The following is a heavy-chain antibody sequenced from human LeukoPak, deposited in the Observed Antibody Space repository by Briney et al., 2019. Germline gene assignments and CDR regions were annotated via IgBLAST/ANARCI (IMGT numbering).Heavy chain of an antibody. Sequence: PSETLSLTCAVYGGSFSGYYWSWIRQPPGKGLEWIGEINHSGSTSYNPSLKSRVTISVDTSKNQFSLKLSSVTAADTAVYYCARVVKGYDYIWGSFTYFDYWGQGTLVTVSS. CDR1: GGSFSGYY. J-gene: IGHJ4*02. D-gene: IGHD3-16*01. V-gene: IGHV4-34*01. CDR2: INHSGST. CDR3: ARVVKGYDYIWGSFTYFDY.